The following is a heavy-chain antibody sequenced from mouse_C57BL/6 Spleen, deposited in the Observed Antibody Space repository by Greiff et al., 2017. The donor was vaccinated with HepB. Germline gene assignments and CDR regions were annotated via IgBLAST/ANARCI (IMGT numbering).Heavy chain of an antibody. J-gene: IGHJ2*01. CDR3: ASYDYDEGFDY. Sequence: EVKLMESGGGLVKPGGSLKLSCAASGFTFSSYAMSWVRQTPETRLEWVATISDGGSYTYDPDNVQCRFTISRDNAKNNLDLQMSHLKSADTAMYYCASYDYDEGFDYWGQGTTLTVAS. D-gene: IGHD2-4*01. CDR1: GFTFSSYA. CDR2: ISDGGSYT. V-gene: IGHV5-4*03.